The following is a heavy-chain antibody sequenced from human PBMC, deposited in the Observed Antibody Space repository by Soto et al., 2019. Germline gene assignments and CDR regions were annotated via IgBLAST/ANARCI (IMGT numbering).Heavy chain of an antibody. CDR3: ARGRVVVVAARHYNWFDP. Sequence: SETLSLTCAVYGGSFSGYYWSWIRQPPGKGLEWIGEINHSGSTNYNPSLKSRVTISVDTSKNQFSLKLSSVTAADTAVYYCARGRVVVVAARHYNWFDPWGQGTLVTVSS. CDR2: INHSGST. J-gene: IGHJ5*02. D-gene: IGHD2-15*01. CDR1: GGSFSGYY. V-gene: IGHV4-34*01.